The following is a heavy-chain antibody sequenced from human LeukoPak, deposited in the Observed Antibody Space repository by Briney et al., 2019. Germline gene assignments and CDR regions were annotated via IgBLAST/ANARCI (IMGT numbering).Heavy chain of an antibody. Sequence: QTGVSLRLSCAASGSTFSSYAMSWVRQAPGKGLEWVSAISGSGGSTYYADSVKGRFTISRDNSKNTLYLQMNSLRAEDTAVYYCAKSPSPSPIVKQWLATGARDYWGQGTLVTVSS. J-gene: IGHJ4*02. V-gene: IGHV3-23*01. CDR2: ISGSGGST. D-gene: IGHD6-19*01. CDR1: GSTFSSYA. CDR3: AKSPSPSPIVKQWLATGARDY.